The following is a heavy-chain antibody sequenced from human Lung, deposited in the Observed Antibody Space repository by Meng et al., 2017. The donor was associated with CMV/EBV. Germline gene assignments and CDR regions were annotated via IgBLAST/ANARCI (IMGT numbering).Heavy chain of an antibody. J-gene: IGHJ4*02. CDR2: IRFDGSEK. V-gene: IGHV3-30*02. CDR3: AKEGKSVYSGSSYAS. D-gene: IGHD1-26*01. Sequence: SXAASGFAFSSYGMHWVRQAPGKGLEWVVFIRFDGSEKYYADSVKGRFTISRDNSKNTVYLQMESLRAEDAAVYYCAKEGKSVYSGSSYASWGQGXLVXVSS. CDR1: GFAFSSYG.